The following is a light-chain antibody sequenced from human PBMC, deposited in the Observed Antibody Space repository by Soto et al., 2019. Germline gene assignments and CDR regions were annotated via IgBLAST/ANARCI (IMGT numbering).Light chain of an antibody. CDR3: QQSYRIPYT. Sequence: DIQMTQSPSSLSVSIGDRITITCRSSQSISVYLNWYQKKPGTPPKLLIYAASNLQSGVPSRFIGSRSGTDFTLTLSSLQPEDFASYYCQQSYRIPYTFGQGTKLEI. V-gene: IGKV1-39*01. CDR2: AAS. J-gene: IGKJ2*01. CDR1: QSISVY.